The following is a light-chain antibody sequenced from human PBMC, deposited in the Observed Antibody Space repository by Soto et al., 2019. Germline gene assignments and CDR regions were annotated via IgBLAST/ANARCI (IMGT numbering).Light chain of an antibody. V-gene: IGLV2-23*01. CDR2: EGS. CDR1: SSDVGSYNL. Sequence: QSALTQPASVSGSPGQSITISCTGTSSDVGSYNLVSWYQQHPGKAPKLMIYEGSKRPSGVSSRFSGSKSDNTASLTISGLQAEDEANYYCCSFGGGPVNDVFGTGTKLTVL. J-gene: IGLJ1*01. CDR3: CSFGGGPVNDV.